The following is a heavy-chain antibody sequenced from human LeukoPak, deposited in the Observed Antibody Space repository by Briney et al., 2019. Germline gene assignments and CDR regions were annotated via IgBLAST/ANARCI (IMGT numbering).Heavy chain of an antibody. V-gene: IGHV3-23*01. CDR2: LSGSGGST. D-gene: IGHD4-17*01. Sequence: GGSLRLSCAASGFTFSSYVLSWVRQAPGQGLEWVSALSGSGGSTYYADSVKGRFTISRDNSKNKLYLQMNSLRAEDTAVYYCAKDRTVTTTYFDYWGQGTLVTVSS. J-gene: IGHJ4*02. CDR1: GFTFSSYV. CDR3: AKDRTVTTTYFDY.